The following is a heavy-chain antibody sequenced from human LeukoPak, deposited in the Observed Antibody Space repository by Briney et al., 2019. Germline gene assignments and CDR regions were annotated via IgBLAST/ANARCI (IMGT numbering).Heavy chain of an antibody. V-gene: IGHV3-7*03. CDR1: GFTLSNYW. J-gene: IGHJ4*02. CDR2: IKQDGSEK. Sequence: GGSLRLSCAASGFTLSNYWMSWVRQAPGKGLEWVAHIKQDGSEKHYVDSVKGRFTISRDNAKNSLYLQMISLRVDDTAVYYCARDGSGMGDYWGQGTLVTVSS. D-gene: IGHD2-15*01. CDR3: ARDGSGMGDY.